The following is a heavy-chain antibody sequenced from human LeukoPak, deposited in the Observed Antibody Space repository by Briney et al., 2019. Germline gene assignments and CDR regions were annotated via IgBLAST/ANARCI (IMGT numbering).Heavy chain of an antibody. D-gene: IGHD5-24*01. Sequence: GGSLRLSCAASGFTFSRYWMLWVRQAPGKGLMWVSRISPDGSTTLYADSVKGRFTISRDNAKNTLYLQMNSLGAEDTAVYYGTTVLCSNRYNLCDHWGQGTQVTVSS. CDR3: TTVLCSNRYNLCDH. V-gene: IGHV3-74*03. CDR2: ISPDGSTT. J-gene: IGHJ4*02. CDR1: GFTFSRYW.